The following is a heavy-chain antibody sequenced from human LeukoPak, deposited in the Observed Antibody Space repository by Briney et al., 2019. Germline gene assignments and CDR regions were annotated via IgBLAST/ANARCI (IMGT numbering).Heavy chain of an antibody. V-gene: IGHV4-39*07. CDR2: IYHSGST. CDR1: GGSISSGTYY. J-gene: IGHJ6*03. Sequence: PSETLSLTCTVSGGSISSGTYYWGWIRQPPGKGLEWIGSIYHSGSTYYNPSLKSRVTISVDTSKNQFSLRLSSLTAADTAVYYCARDSGYYDPTGSYYYYYMDVWGKGTTVTISS. D-gene: IGHD3-22*01. CDR3: ARDSGYYDPTGSYYYYYMDV.